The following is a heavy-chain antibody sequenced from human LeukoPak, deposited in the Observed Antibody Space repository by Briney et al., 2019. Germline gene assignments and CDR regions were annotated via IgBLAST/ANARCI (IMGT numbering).Heavy chain of an antibody. CDR3: ARGGSAMIVVVIKDDAFDI. Sequence: ASVKVSCKASGYTFTSYDINWVRQATGQGLEWMGWMNPNSGNTGYAQKFQGRVTMTRNTSISTAYMELSSLRSEDTAVYYCARGGSAMIVVVIKDDAFDIWGQGTMVTVSS. CDR2: MNPNSGNT. J-gene: IGHJ3*02. CDR1: GYTFTSYD. V-gene: IGHV1-8*01. D-gene: IGHD3-22*01.